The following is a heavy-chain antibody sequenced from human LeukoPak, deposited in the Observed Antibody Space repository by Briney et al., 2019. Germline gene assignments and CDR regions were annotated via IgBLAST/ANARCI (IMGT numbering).Heavy chain of an antibody. J-gene: IGHJ4*02. CDR1: GGSISSSNW. CDR3: ARALPAQDY. Sequence: SGTLSLTCAVSGGSISSSNWWSWVRQPPGKGLEWIGEINHSGSTNYNPSLKSRVTISVDTAKNQFSLKLSSVTAADTAVYYCARALPAQDYWGQGTLVTVSS. D-gene: IGHD2-15*01. V-gene: IGHV4-4*02. CDR2: INHSGST.